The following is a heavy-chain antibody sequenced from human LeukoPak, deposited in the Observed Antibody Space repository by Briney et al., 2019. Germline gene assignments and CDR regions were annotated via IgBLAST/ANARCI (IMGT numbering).Heavy chain of an antibody. J-gene: IGHJ4*02. D-gene: IGHD5-24*01. CDR3: ARGRGYNSFDY. Sequence: SETLSLTCAVYGGSFSGYYWSWIRQPPGKGLEWIGEINHSGSTNDNPSLKSRVTISVDTSKNQFSLKLSSVTAADTAVYYCARGRGYNSFDYWGQGTLVTVSS. V-gene: IGHV4-34*01. CDR2: INHSGST. CDR1: GGSFSGYY.